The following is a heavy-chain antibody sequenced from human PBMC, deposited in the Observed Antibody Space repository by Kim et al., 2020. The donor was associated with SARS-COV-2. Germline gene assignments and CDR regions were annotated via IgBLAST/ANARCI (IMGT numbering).Heavy chain of an antibody. CDR1: GGSISSYY. Sequence: SETLSLTCTVSGGSISSYYWSWIRQPPGKGLEWIGYIYYSGSTNYNPSLKSRVTISVDTSKNQFSLKLSSVTAADTAVYYCARGNIRRGYYSLGYWGQGT. V-gene: IGHV4-59*13. D-gene: IGHD3-22*01. J-gene: IGHJ4*02. CDR3: ARGNIRRGYYSLGY. CDR2: IYYSGST.